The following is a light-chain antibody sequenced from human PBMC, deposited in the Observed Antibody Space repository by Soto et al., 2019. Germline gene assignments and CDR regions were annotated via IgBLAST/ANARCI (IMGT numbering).Light chain of an antibody. CDR2: DVS. CDR3: QQYKDYVYT. Sequence: DIQMTQSPSTLSASVGDRVIITCRASQTVERWMAWYQQKPGKAPKLLISDVSTLERGVPSRFSGSGSATEFTLTISGLQTDDFATYSCQQYKDYVYTFGQGTKVESK. CDR1: QTVERW. V-gene: IGKV1-5*01. J-gene: IGKJ2*01.